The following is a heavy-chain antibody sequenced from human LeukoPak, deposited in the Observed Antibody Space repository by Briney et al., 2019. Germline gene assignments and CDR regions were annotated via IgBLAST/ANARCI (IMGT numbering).Heavy chain of an antibody. CDR3: ARGGVGATNYFDY. Sequence: PSETLSLTCTVSGGSLRSYYWSWIRQLPGKGLEWIAYISYSGSTNYNPSLKSRVTISVDASKNQFSLKLSSVTAADTAVYYCARGGVGATNYFDYWGQGTLVTVSS. D-gene: IGHD1-26*01. CDR2: ISYSGST. CDR1: GGSLRSYY. J-gene: IGHJ4*02. V-gene: IGHV4-59*01.